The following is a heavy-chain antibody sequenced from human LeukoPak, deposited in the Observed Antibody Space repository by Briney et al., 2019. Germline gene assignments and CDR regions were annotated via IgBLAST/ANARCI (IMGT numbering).Heavy chain of an antibody. D-gene: IGHD1-26*01. J-gene: IGHJ2*01. CDR1: GGSVSSGNYY. CDR3: ARGVGAVYWYFDL. Sequence: SETLSLTCTVSGGSVSSGNYYWSWIRQPPGKGLEWIGYIYYSGSTNYNPSLKSRVTISVDTSKNQFSLKLTSVTAADTAVYYCARGVGAVYWYFDLWGRGTLVTVSS. V-gene: IGHV4-61*01. CDR2: IYYSGST.